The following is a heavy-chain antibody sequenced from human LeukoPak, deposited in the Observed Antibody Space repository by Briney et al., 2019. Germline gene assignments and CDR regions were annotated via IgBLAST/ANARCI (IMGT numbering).Heavy chain of an antibody. D-gene: IGHD6-13*01. CDR3: ARATGYIVRH. J-gene: IGHJ4*02. V-gene: IGHV3-48*03. Sequence: PGGSLRLSCAASGFTFSSYEMHWVRQAPGKGLEWVSYISSSGSTIYYADSVKGRFTISRDNAKNSLYLQMNSLRAEDTAVYYCARATGYIVRHWGQGTLVTVSS. CDR1: GFTFSSYE. CDR2: ISSSGSTI.